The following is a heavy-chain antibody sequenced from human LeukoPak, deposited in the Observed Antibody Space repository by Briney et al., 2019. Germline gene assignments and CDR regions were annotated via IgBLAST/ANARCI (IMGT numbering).Heavy chain of an antibody. CDR2: INHSGST. Sequence: MSSETLSLTCAVYGGSFSGYYWSWIRQPPGKGLEWIGEINHSGSTNYNPSLKSRVTISVDTSKNQFSLKLSSVTAADTAMYYCAKSGGYGLIDYWGQGTLVTVSS. D-gene: IGHD1-26*01. J-gene: IGHJ4*02. CDR3: AKSGGYGLIDY. CDR1: GGSFSGYY. V-gene: IGHV4-34*01.